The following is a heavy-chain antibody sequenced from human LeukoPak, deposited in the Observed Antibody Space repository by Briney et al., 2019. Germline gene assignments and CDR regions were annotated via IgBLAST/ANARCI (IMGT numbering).Heavy chain of an antibody. V-gene: IGHV3-23*01. Sequence: GGSLRLSCAASGFTFSSYAMSWVRQAPGKGLEWVSAISGSGGSTYYADSVKGRFTISRDNAKNSLYLQMNSLRAEDTALYYCARDRYGGNSPFVDYWGQGTLVTVSS. CDR1: GFTFSSYA. CDR2: ISGSGGST. CDR3: ARDRYGGNSPFVDY. D-gene: IGHD4-23*01. J-gene: IGHJ4*02.